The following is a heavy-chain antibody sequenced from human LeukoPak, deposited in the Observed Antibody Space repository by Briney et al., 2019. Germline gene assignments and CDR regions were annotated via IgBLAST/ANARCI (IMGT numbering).Heavy chain of an antibody. Sequence: GESLKISCQGSGYSFTNYWIGWVRQMPGKGLEWMGIIYPGDSDTRYXPSFLGQVTISADKSVSTAYLQWSSLKPSDTAMYYCARSEGNWLDPWGQGTLVTVSS. J-gene: IGHJ5*02. CDR2: IYPGDSDT. CDR3: ARSEGNWLDP. CDR1: GYSFTNYW. V-gene: IGHV5-51*01.